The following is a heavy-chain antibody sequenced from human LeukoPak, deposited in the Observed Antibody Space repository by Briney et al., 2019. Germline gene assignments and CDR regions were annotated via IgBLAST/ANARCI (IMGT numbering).Heavy chain of an antibody. CDR3: ARAWLRRKFYYYMDV. V-gene: IGHV1-18*01. CDR1: GYTFNLYG. Sequence: RASVKVSCKASGYTFNLYGVNWVRQAPGQGLEWMGWISGFNGHTKYAQSLQDRVTMTTDTSTSTAYMELRSLRSDDTAVYYCARAWLRRKFYYYMDVWGKGTTVTVSS. J-gene: IGHJ6*03. D-gene: IGHD5-12*01. CDR2: ISGFNGHT.